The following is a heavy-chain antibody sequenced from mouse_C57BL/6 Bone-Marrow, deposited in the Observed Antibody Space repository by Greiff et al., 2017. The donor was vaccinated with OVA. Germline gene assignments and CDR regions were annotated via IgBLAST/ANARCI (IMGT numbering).Heavy chain of an antibody. CDR2: IWSGGST. CDR1: GFSLTSYG. V-gene: IGHV2-4*01. CDR3: AKNRYYGSRTGYFDV. D-gene: IGHD1-1*01. Sequence: VKLVESGPGLVQPSQSLSITCTVSGFSLTSYGVHWVRQPPGKGLEWLGVIWSGGSTDYNAAFISRLSISKDNSKSQVFFKMNSLQADDTAIYYCAKNRYYGSRTGYFDVWGTGTTVTVSS. J-gene: IGHJ1*03.